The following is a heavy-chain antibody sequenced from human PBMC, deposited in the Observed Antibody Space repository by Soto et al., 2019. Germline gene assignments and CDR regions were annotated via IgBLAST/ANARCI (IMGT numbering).Heavy chain of an antibody. CDR3: ARDQFSYYYDSSGYYPTEFDY. CDR1: GFTFSSYS. J-gene: IGHJ4*02. D-gene: IGHD3-22*01. Sequence: PGGSLRLSCAVSGFTFSSYSMNWVRQAPGKGLEWVSSISSSSSYIYYADSVKGRFTISRDNAKNSLYLQMNSLRAEDTAVYYCARDQFSYYYDSSGYYPTEFDYWGQGTLVTSPQ. CDR2: ISSSSSYI. V-gene: IGHV3-21*01.